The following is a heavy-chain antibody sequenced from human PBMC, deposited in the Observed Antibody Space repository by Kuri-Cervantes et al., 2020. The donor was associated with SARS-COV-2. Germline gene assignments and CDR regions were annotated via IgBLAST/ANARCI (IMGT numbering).Heavy chain of an antibody. J-gene: IGHJ4*02. Sequence: GESLKISCAASKFTFSNYWMNWVRQAPGKGLVWVSRINPDGSYTNNADSVKGRFSLSRDNAKNMLLLQMNSLRAEDTAVYYCVRDGDHWNFDYWGQGTLVTVSS. CDR2: INPDGSYT. CDR1: KFTFSNYW. D-gene: IGHD1-1*01. V-gene: IGHV3-74*01. CDR3: VRDGDHWNFDY.